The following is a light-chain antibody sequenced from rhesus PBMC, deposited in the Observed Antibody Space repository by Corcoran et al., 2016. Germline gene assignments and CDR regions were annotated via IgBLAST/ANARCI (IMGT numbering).Light chain of an antibody. V-gene: IGKV2-78*01. CDR2: LVS. CDR3: GQGTKVPT. Sequence: DIVMTQTPLSLPVTPGEPASISCTSSQSLLDSDGYTHLHWYLQKPGQSPQLLVFLVSNRASGVPDRFSGRGSGTDFTLKISRVEAEDVGVYYCGQGTKVPTFGQGTKVEIK. J-gene: IGKJ1*01. CDR1: QSLLDSDGYTH.